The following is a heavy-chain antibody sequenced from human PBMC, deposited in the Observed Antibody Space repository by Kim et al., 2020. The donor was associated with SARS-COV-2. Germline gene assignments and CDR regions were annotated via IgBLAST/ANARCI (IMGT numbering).Heavy chain of an antibody. V-gene: IGHV4-34*01. Sequence: SETLSLTCGVYGGSFSGYYWSWIRQPPGKGLEWIAEINHSGGTNYNPSLKSRVTISVDTSKNQFSLKLRSVTAADTAVYHCASSRLYDSSGLWDYYFDYWGQGTLVTVSS. CDR3: ASSRLYDSSGLWDYYFDY. CDR2: INHSGGT. CDR1: GGSFSGYY. J-gene: IGHJ4*02. D-gene: IGHD3-22*01.